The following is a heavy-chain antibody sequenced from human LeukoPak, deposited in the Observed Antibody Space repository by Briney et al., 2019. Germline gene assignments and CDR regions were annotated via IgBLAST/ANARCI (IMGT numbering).Heavy chain of an antibody. CDR1: GYTFTGYY. Sequence: GASVTVSCKASGYTFTGYYMHWVRQAPGQGLEWMGWINPNSGGTNYAQKFQGRVTMTRDTSISTAYMELSRLRSDDTAVYYCARGPNSRYSGYATFDYWGQGTLVTVSS. J-gene: IGHJ4*02. CDR2: INPNSGGT. V-gene: IGHV1-2*02. CDR3: ARGPNSRYSGYATFDY. D-gene: IGHD5-12*01.